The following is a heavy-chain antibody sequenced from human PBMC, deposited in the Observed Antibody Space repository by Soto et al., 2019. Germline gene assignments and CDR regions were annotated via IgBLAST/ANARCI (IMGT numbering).Heavy chain of an antibody. J-gene: IGHJ4*02. CDR2: FDPEDGET. CDR3: AAWLRFREYFDY. D-gene: IGHD5-12*01. CDR1: GYTLTELS. V-gene: IGHV1-24*01. Sequence: GASMKVSCKVSGYTLTELSMHWVRQAPGKGLEWMGGFDPEDGETIYAQKFQGRVTMTEDTSTDTAYMELSSLRSEDTAVYYCAAWLRFREYFDYWGQGTLVTVSS.